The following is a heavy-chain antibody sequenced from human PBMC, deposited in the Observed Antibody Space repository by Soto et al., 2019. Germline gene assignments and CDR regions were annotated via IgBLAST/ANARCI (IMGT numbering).Heavy chain of an antibody. CDR2: IGVSSDA. J-gene: IGHJ4*02. Sequence: PGESLKISCAASGFTFSSYAMSWARQAPGKGLEWVSSIGVSSDAYYADSMTGRFTISRDNSRNTLYLQMNSLRAEDTAVYYCAKNYFFDSWGQGTLVTVSS. CDR1: GFTFSSYA. V-gene: IGHV3-23*01. CDR3: AKNYFFDS.